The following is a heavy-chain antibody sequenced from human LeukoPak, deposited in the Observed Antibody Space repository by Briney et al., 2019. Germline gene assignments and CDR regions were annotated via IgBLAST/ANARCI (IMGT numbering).Heavy chain of an antibody. Sequence: PGGSLRLSCAVSGFTFSNYAMSWVRQAPGKGLEWVSGISGSGGSTYYADSVKGRFTISRDNSKNTLYLQTNSLRAEDTAVYHCAKDRTYYYDSSGYIDYWGQGTLVTVSS. J-gene: IGHJ4*02. CDR2: ISGSGGST. CDR1: GFTFSNYA. D-gene: IGHD3-22*01. V-gene: IGHV3-23*01. CDR3: AKDRTYYYDSSGYIDY.